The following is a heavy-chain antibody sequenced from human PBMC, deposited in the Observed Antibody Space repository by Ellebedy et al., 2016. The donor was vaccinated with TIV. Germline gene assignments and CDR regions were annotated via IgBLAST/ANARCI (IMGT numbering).Heavy chain of an antibody. D-gene: IGHD5-12*01. CDR1: GGSISSSNW. Sequence: MPGGSLRLSCAVSGGSISSSNWWSWVRQPPGKGLEWIGEIYHSGSTNYNPSLKSRVTISVDKSKNQFSLKLSSVTAADTAVYYCARLYMDGLRFGGDYFDYWGQGTLVTVSS. J-gene: IGHJ4*02. CDR2: IYHSGST. CDR3: ARLYMDGLRFGGDYFDY. V-gene: IGHV4-4*02.